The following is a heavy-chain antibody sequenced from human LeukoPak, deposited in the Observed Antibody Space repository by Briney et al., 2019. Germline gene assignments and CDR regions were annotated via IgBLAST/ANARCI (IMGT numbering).Heavy chain of an antibody. D-gene: IGHD3-22*01. V-gene: IGHV1-2*02. CDR2: IDPDSGGT. CDR1: GYTFADYY. CDR3: AREYYDSSGRKHAFEN. Sequence: ASVKVSCKASGYTFADYYLHWVRQAPGQGLEWMGCIDPDSGGTNYARKFQGRVTMTRDTSISTAYMELSRLRSDDTAVYYCAREYYDSSGRKHAFENWGQGTMVTVSS. J-gene: IGHJ3*02.